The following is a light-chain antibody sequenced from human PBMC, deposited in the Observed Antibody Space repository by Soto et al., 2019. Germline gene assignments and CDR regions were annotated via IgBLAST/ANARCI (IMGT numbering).Light chain of an antibody. Sequence: EIVLTQSPGTLSLSPGERATLSCRASQSVSSNYLAWYQQKSGQAPRLLIYAASSRATGIPDRFSGSGSGTDVTLTISRLESEDFAVYYCQQYGSSPLTFGGGTKVEIK. CDR3: QQYGSSPLT. V-gene: IGKV3-20*01. CDR1: QSVSSNY. CDR2: AAS. J-gene: IGKJ4*01.